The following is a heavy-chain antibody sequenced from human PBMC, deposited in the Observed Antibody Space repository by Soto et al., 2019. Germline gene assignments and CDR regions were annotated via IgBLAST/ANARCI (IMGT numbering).Heavy chain of an antibody. CDR2: IYYSGST. Sequence: SETLSLTCTVSGGSISSYYWSWIRQPPGKGLEWIGYIYYSGSTNYNPSLKSRVTISVDTSKNQFSLKLNSVTAADTAVYYCARQNYGDGNYFDYWGQGTLVTVSS. D-gene: IGHD1-7*01. CDR3: ARQNYGDGNYFDY. J-gene: IGHJ4*02. V-gene: IGHV4-59*08. CDR1: GGSISSYY.